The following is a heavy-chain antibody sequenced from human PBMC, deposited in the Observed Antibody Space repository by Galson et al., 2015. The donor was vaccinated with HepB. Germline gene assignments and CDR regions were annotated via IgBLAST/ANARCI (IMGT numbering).Heavy chain of an antibody. D-gene: IGHD3-22*01. CDR2: IVVGSGNT. Sequence: SGFTFTSSAMQWVRQARGQRLEWIGWIVVGSGNTNYAQKFQERVTITRDMSTSTAYMELSSLRSEDTAVYYCAAGRLDSSGYYYYVRAFDIWGQGTMVTVSS. CDR1: GFTFTSSA. V-gene: IGHV1-58*02. J-gene: IGHJ3*02. CDR3: AAGRLDSSGYYYYVRAFDI.